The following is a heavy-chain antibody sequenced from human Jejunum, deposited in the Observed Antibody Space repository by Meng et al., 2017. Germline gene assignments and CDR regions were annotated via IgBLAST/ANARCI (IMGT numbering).Heavy chain of an antibody. CDR2: IIDGGHT. D-gene: IGHD3-22*01. V-gene: IGHV1-3*01. Sequence: FQVVQAGAEVRKPGASVRISCKASGYTLTSYTMQWVRQAPGQSREWMGWIIDGGHTRYSQKFQGRVTITRDTSTSTVYMDLSSLRFEDTAVYYCARDQAEVGYFDYWGQGALVTVSS. J-gene: IGHJ4*02. CDR3: ARDQAEVGYFDY. CDR1: GYTLTSYT.